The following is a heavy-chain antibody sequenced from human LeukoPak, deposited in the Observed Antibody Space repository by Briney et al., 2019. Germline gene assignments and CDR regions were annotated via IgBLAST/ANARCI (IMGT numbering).Heavy chain of an antibody. J-gene: IGHJ4*02. CDR2: ISSSSSTI. V-gene: IGHV3-48*01. CDR1: GFIFSSYS. Sequence: GGSLRLSCAASGFIFSSYSMNWVRQAPGKGLEWVSYISSSSSTIYYADSVKGRFTIYRDNAKDSLYLQMNSLRAEDTAVYYCARVLHKRNYDSSVYYGYWGQGTLVTVSS. D-gene: IGHD3-22*01. CDR3: ARVLHKRNYDSSVYYGY.